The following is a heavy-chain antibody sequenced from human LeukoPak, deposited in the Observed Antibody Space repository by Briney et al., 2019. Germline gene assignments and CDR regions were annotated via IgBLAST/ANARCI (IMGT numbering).Heavy chain of an antibody. CDR3: ARDHARYFDWYPSGFEL. V-gene: IGHV1-46*01. CDR2: INPSGGST. J-gene: IGHJ3*01. CDR1: GYTFTSYY. Sequence: GASVKVSCKASGYTFTSYYMHWVRQAPGQGLEWMGIINPSGGSTSYAQKFQGRVTMTRDTSTSTVYMELSSLRSEDTAVYYCARDHARYFDWYPSGFELWGQGTMVTVSS. D-gene: IGHD3-9*01.